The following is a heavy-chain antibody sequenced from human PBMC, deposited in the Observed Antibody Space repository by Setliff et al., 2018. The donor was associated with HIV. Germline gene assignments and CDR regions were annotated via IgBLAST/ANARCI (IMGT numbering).Heavy chain of an antibody. D-gene: IGHD6-19*01. Sequence: PSETLSLTCTVSASFSSYYWSWIRQPPGRGLEWIGYISSSGNTLYNPSLKSRFTLSIDTSKNQFSLRLTSVTASDTAVYYCARLGAVAGPPEDSWGQGTLVTVSS. CDR1: ASFSSYY. J-gene: IGHJ4*02. V-gene: IGHV4-4*09. CDR2: ISSSGNT. CDR3: ARLGAVAGPPEDS.